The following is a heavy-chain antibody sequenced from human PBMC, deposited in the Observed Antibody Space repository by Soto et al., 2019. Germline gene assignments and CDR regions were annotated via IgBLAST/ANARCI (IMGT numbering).Heavy chain of an antibody. CDR1: GYTFTSYD. D-gene: IGHD3-9*01. J-gene: IGHJ4*02. Sequence: QVQLVQSGAEVKKPGASVKVSCKASGYTFTSYDINWVRQATGQGLEWMGWMNPNSGNTGYAQKFQGRVTMTRNTSISTAYMELSSLRSEDTAVYYCARGRRDGLRYFDWSKELDYWGQGTLVTVSS. CDR3: ARGRRDGLRYFDWSKELDY. CDR2: MNPNSGNT. V-gene: IGHV1-8*01.